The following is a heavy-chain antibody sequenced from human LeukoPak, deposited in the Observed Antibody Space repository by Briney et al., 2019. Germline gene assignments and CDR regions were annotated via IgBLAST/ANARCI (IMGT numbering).Heavy chain of an antibody. CDR1: GYSFTSYW. D-gene: IGHD2-2*01. CDR2: IYPGDSDT. CDR3: AGLNQLLSAFDY. Sequence: GESLKISCKGSGYSFTSYWSGWVRQMPGKGLEWMGIIYPGDSDTRYSPFFRGQVAISAHKSISTAYLQSSSLKASDTAMYYCAGLNQLLSAFDYWGQGTLVTVSS. J-gene: IGHJ4*02. V-gene: IGHV5-51*01.